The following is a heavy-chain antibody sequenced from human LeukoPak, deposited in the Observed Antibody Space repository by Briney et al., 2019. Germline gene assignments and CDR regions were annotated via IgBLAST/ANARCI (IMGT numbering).Heavy chain of an antibody. CDR1: GFTFSSYE. D-gene: IGHD2-15*01. J-gene: IGHJ3*02. Sequence: PGGSLRLSCAASGFTFSSYEMNWVRQAPGKGLEWVSYIDSSGSTIHYADSVKGRFTISRDNAKNSLYLQMNGLRAEDTAVYYCARDQDIVVVRAFDIWGQGTMVTVSS. CDR2: IDSSGSTI. V-gene: IGHV3-48*03. CDR3: ARDQDIVVVRAFDI.